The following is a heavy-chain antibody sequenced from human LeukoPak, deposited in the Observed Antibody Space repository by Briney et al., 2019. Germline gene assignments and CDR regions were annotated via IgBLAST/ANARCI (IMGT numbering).Heavy chain of an antibody. D-gene: IGHD2-21*01. J-gene: IGHJ4*02. CDR1: GFTFSSYA. Sequence: AGGSLRLSCAASGFTFSSYAMHWVRQAPGKGLEWVAVISYDGSNKYYADSVKGRFTISRDNSKNTLYLQMNSLRAEDTAVYYCATSPQPQNCGGDCYPYYFDYWGQGTLVTVSS. CDR2: ISYDGSNK. CDR3: ATSPQPQNCGGDCYPYYFDY. V-gene: IGHV3-30-3*01.